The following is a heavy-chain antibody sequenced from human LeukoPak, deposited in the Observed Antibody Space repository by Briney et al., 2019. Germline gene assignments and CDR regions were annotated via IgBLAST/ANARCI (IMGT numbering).Heavy chain of an antibody. CDR2: IGTSGDT. J-gene: IGHJ5*02. CDR3: AREGGRGYCSTTGCSLAS. Sequence: GGSLRLSCAASGFTFSSYAMSWVRQAPGQGPEWVSAIGTSGDTYYADSVKGRFTFSRDNSKNTLFLQMNSLRADDTAVYYCAREGGRGYCSTTGCSLASWGQGTLVTVSS. CDR1: GFTFSSYA. D-gene: IGHD2-2*01. V-gene: IGHV3-23*01.